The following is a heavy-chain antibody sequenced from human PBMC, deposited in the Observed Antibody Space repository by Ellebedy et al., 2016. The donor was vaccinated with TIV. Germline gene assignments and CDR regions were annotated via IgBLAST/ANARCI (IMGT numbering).Heavy chain of an antibody. CDR2: INHSGST. CDR1: GGSFSGYY. D-gene: IGHD6-19*01. CDR3: ARGPIDREHVGQWLTTDNWFDP. J-gene: IGHJ5*02. V-gene: IGHV4-34*01. Sequence: SETLSLXXAVYGGSFSGYYWSWIRQPPGKGLEWIGEINHSGSTNYNPSLKSRVTISVDTSKNQFSLKLSSVTAADTAVYYCARGPIDREHVGQWLTTDNWFDPWGQGTLVTVSS.